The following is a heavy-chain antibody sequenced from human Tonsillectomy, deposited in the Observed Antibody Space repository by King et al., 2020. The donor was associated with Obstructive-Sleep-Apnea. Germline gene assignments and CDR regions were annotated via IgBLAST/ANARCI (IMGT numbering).Heavy chain of an antibody. D-gene: IGHD2-15*01. CDR3: ATRRGAGSCDY. Sequence: QLVQSGAEVKKPGASVKVSCKASGYAFSSYDINWGRQATGQGLEWRGWMTPNSGNTGYAQKFQGRVTMTRNTSISSAYMELSSLGSEDTAVYYCATRRGAGSCDYWGQGTLVTVSS. CDR1: GYAFSSYD. V-gene: IGHV1-8*01. J-gene: IGHJ4*02. CDR2: MTPNSGNT.